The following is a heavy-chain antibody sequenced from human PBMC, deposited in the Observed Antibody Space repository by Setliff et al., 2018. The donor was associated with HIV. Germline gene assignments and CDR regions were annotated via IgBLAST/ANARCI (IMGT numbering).Heavy chain of an antibody. CDR3: AREVVVVVATTDAFDI. V-gene: IGHV3-48*04. Sequence: GGSLRFSCAASGFTFSTYSINWVRQAPGQGLEWVSFISSSSESISYADSVKGRFTISRDNAQNSLYLQMNSLRAEDTAVYYCAREVVVVVATTDAFDIWGQGIMVTVSS. D-gene: IGHD2-15*01. CDR1: GFTFSTYS. CDR2: ISSSSESI. J-gene: IGHJ3*02.